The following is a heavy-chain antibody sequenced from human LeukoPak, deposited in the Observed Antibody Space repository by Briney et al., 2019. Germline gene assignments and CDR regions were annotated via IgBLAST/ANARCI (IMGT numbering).Heavy chain of an antibody. Sequence: WVRQMPGKGLEWIGAIHNSRGTSYNPSLESRLTISVDPSENKFFLKMTSVTDADTATYYCGKVGGNTNSWGQGTLVTVSS. CDR3: GKVGGNTNS. D-gene: IGHD4-23*01. J-gene: IGHJ4*02. CDR2: IHNSRGT. V-gene: IGHV4-31*02.